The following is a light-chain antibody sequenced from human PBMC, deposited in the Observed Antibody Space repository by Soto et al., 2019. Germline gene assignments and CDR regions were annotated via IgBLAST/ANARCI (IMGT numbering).Light chain of an antibody. Sequence: EIVLTQSPGTLSLPPGERATLSCRASQRVSSSSLAWYQQKPGQAPRLLIYGASSRATGIPDRFSGSGSGTDFTLTISRLEPEDVAVYYCQQYGSSPLAFGGGTKVEIK. CDR1: QRVSSSS. V-gene: IGKV3-20*01. J-gene: IGKJ4*01. CDR2: GAS. CDR3: QQYGSSPLA.